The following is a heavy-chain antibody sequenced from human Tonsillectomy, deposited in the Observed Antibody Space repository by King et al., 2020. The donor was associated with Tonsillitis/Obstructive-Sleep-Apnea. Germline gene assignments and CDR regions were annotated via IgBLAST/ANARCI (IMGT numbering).Heavy chain of an antibody. CDR3: AKDLIIAESGSPGDTFDM. Sequence: VQLVESGVGLVQPGRSLRLSCAASGFTFDDYAMYWLRQAPGKGLEWVSGISWNSGTIVYADSVKGRFTISRDNTKNSLYLQMNSLRIEDTALYYCAKDLIIAESGSPGDTFDMWGQGTMVTVSS. V-gene: IGHV3-9*01. CDR2: ISWNSGTI. D-gene: IGHD2-15*01. J-gene: IGHJ3*02. CDR1: GFTFDDYA.